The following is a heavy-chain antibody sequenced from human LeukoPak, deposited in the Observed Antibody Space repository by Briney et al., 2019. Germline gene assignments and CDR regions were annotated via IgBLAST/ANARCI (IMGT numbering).Heavy chain of an antibody. J-gene: IGHJ5*02. D-gene: IGHD3-3*01. V-gene: IGHV1-18*01. CDR1: GYTFTSYG. Sequence: ASVKVSCKASGYTFTSYGISWERQAPGQGLEWMGWISAYNGNTNYAQKLQGRVTMTTDTSTSTAYMELRSLRSDDTAVYYCARGTYYDFWSGYHPVNWFDPWGQGTLVTVSS. CDR2: ISAYNGNT. CDR3: ARGTYYDFWSGYHPVNWFDP.